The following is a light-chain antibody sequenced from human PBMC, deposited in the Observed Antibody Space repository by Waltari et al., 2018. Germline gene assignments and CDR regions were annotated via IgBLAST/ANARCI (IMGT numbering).Light chain of an antibody. CDR3: QQYDRYLWT. J-gene: IGKJ1*01. CDR2: KAS. CDR1: QRIDRW. Sequence: DIQMTQSPSTLSASVGDTVTITCRASQRIDRWLAWYQQKPGTAPKLLIHKASNLQTGVPPRFSGSGSGTEFTLTISNLLPDDFATYYCQQYDRYLWTFGQGTKVEL. V-gene: IGKV1-5*03.